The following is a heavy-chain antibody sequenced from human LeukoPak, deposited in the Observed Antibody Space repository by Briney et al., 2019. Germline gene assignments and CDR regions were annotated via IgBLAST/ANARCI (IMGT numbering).Heavy chain of an antibody. CDR3: ARDRLAVSGSNWFDP. CDR1: GGSISSSN. CDR2: ISDNGNKI. V-gene: IGHV3-30*03. D-gene: IGHD6-19*01. Sequence: LSLTCAVSGGSISSSNWWSWVRQPPGKGLEWVGVISDNGNKIYYADSVRGRFTISRDNSKNTLYLQIHSLRPEDAAVYWCARDRLAVSGSNWFDPWGQGTLVTVSS. J-gene: IGHJ5*02.